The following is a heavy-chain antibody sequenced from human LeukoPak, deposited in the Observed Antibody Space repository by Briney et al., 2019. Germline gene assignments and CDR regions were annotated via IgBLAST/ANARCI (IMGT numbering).Heavy chain of an antibody. J-gene: IGHJ6*03. V-gene: IGHV1-2*02. CDR2: INPNSGGT. CDR3: ASTAISLLQFGIPYYYMDV. Sequence: ASVKVSCKASGYTFTGYYMHWVRQAPGQGLEWMGWINPNSGGTNYAQKFQGRVTMTRDTSISTAYMELSRLRSDDTAVYYCASTAISLLQFGIPYYYMDVWGKGTTVTVSS. D-gene: IGHD5-24*01. CDR1: GYTFTGYY.